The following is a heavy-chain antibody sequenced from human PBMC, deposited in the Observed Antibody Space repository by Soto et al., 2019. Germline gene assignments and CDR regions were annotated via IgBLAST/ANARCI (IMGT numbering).Heavy chain of an antibody. D-gene: IGHD6-13*01. J-gene: IGHJ6*02. CDR2: ISYDGSNK. CDR3: AKVAGSSSWWGSHYYYGMDV. V-gene: IGHV3-30*18. Sequence: PGGSLRLSCAASGFTFSSYGMHWVRQAPGKGLEWVAVISYDGSNKYYADSVKGRFTISRDNSKNTLYLQMNSLRAEDTAVYYCAKVAGSSSWWGSHYYYGMDVWGQGTTVTVSS. CDR1: GFTFSSYG.